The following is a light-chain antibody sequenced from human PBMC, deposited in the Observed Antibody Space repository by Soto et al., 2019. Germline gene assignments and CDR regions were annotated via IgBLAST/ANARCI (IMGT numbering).Light chain of an antibody. CDR1: NSDVGGYNY. CDR3: CSYTTSATLV. Sequence: QSVLTQPASVSGSPGQSITISCTGTNSDVGGYNYVSWYQQHPGKVPKLMIFAVSDRPSGVSNRFSGSKSGNTASLTISGLQAEDEADYYYCSYTTSATLVFGGGTKLTVL. J-gene: IGLJ2*01. CDR2: AVS. V-gene: IGLV2-14*01.